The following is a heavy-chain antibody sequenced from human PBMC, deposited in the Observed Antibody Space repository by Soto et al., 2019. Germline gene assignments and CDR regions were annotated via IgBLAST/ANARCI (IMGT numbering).Heavy chain of an antibody. CDR2: IKEDGSVK. J-gene: IGHJ3*02. Sequence: LRLSCAAIGFSLRSDWMAWVRQIPGKGLEFVANIKEDGSVKNYVDSVKGRFSISRDNDKNSLYLQMNSLRAEDTAVYYCGTDRWGGAFDMWGQGITVTVSS. V-gene: IGHV3-7*01. D-gene: IGHD3-10*01. CDR3: GTDRWGGAFDM. CDR1: GFSLRSDW.